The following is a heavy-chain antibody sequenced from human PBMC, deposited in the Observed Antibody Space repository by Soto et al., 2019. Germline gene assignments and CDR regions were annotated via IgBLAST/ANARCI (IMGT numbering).Heavy chain of an antibody. CDR2: IYPGDSDT. CDR1: GYSFTIYW. D-gene: IGHD1-20*01. Sequence: PGESLKISCQSSGYSFTIYWIGWVRQMPGKGLDWMGIIYPGDSDTKYSPSFQGQVTISADKSITTAYLQWSSLKASETAMYYCERSVVKYNYPHHYAMDLWGQGTTVTVSS. V-gene: IGHV5-51*01. J-gene: IGHJ6*02. CDR3: ERSVVKYNYPHHYAMDL.